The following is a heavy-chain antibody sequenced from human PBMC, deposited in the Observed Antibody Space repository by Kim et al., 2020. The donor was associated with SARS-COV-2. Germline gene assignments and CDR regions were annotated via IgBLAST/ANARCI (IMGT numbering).Heavy chain of an antibody. Sequence: GGSLRLSCAASGFTFSSYAMHWVRQAPGKGLEWVAVISYDGSNKYYADSVKGRFTISRDNSKNTLYLQMNSLRAEDTAVYYCARETEWEPKGGYFDYWGQGTLVTVSS. D-gene: IGHD1-26*01. CDR2: ISYDGSNK. J-gene: IGHJ4*02. CDR1: GFTFSSYA. V-gene: IGHV3-30*04. CDR3: ARETEWEPKGGYFDY.